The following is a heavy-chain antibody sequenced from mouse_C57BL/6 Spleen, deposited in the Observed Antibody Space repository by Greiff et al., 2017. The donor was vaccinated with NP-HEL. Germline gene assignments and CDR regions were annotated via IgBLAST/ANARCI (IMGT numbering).Heavy chain of an antibody. Sequence: VQLQQSGPELVKPGASVKISCKASGYAFSSSWMNWVKQRPGKGLEWIGRIYPGDGDTNYNGKFKGKATLTADKSSSTAYMQLSSLTSEDSAVYFCARGITTAAWYFDVGGTGTTVTVSS. CDR1: GYAFSSSW. J-gene: IGHJ1*03. CDR3: ARGITTAAWYFDV. V-gene: IGHV1-82*01. CDR2: IYPGDGDT. D-gene: IGHD1-2*01.